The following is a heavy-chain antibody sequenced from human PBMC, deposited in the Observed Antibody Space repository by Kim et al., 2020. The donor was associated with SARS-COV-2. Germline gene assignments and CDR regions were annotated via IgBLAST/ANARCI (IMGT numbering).Heavy chain of an antibody. Sequence: ASVKVSCKASGYTFTGYYMHWVRQAPGQGLEWMGWINPNSGGTNYAQKFQGRVTMTRDTSISTAYMELSRLRSDDTAVYYCARLGDYGDYDSPYYFDYWGQGTLVTVSS. CDR1: GYTFTGYY. D-gene: IGHD4-17*01. CDR2: INPNSGGT. V-gene: IGHV1-2*02. CDR3: ARLGDYGDYDSPYYFDY. J-gene: IGHJ4*02.